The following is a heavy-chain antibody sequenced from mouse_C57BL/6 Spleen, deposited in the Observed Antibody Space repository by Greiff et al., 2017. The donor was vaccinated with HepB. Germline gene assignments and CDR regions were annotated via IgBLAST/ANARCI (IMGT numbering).Heavy chain of an antibody. CDR3: ARHPLLYYGEAMDY. J-gene: IGHJ4*01. D-gene: IGHD2-1*01. Sequence: EVKVEESGGGLVKPGGSLKLSCAASGFTFSSYTMSWVRQTPEKRLEWVATISGGGGNTYYPDSVKGRFTISRDNAKNTLYLQMSSLRSEDTALYYCARHPLLYYGEAMDYWGQGTSVTVSS. V-gene: IGHV5-9*01. CDR2: ISGGGGNT. CDR1: GFTFSSYT.